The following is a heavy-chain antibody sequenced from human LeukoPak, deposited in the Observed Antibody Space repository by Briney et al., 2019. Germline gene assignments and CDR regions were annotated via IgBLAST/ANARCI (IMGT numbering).Heavy chain of an antibody. D-gene: IGHD3-22*01. Sequence: PGGSLRLSCAGSGFTFSSYPMTWVRQAPGKGLEWVSSISSSSSYIYYADSVKGRFTISRDNAKNSLYLQMNSLRAEDTAVYYCARDQFKYYYDSSGYYYPGVSNDYYYGMDVWGQGTTVTVSS. CDR2: ISSSSSYI. V-gene: IGHV3-21*01. CDR3: ARDQFKYYYDSSGYYYPGVSNDYYYGMDV. CDR1: GFTFSSYP. J-gene: IGHJ6*02.